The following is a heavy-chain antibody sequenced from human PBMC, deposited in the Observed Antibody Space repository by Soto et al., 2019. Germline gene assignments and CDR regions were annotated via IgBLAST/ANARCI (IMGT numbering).Heavy chain of an antibody. CDR2: INAGNGNT. CDR1: GYTFISYA. D-gene: IGHD5-18*01. Sequence: ASVKVSCKASGYTFISYAINWVRQAPGQRLEWMGWINAGNGNTKYSQKFQGRVTITRDTSASTGYMELSSLRSEDTAVYYCARDPGYSYGYNWGQGTLVTVSS. CDR3: ARDPGYSYGYN. V-gene: IGHV1-3*01. J-gene: IGHJ4*02.